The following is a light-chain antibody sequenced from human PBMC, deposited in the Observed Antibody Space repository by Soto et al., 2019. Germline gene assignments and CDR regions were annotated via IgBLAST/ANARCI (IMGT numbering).Light chain of an antibody. CDR2: KAS. CDR1: QSISIW. CDR3: QQYNDYSWT. V-gene: IGKV1-5*03. J-gene: IGKJ1*01. Sequence: DIQMTQSPSTLSASVGDRVTITSRASQSISIWLAWYQQKPGKAPXILIYKASSLESGVPSRFSGSGSGTEFTLTISSLQPDDVATYYCQQYNDYSWTFGQGTKVDIK.